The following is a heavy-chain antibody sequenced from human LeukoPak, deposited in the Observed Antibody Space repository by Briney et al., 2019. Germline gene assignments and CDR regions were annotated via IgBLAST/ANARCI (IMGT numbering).Heavy chain of an antibody. CDR2: ISWVGRSA. CDR3: VKTKSDIYTFHS. J-gene: IGHJ4*02. Sequence: GGSLRLSCAASGFTFDAFAMHWVRQAPGKGLEWVSLISWVGRSAFHADSVKGRFTISRDNSRNSLYLQMSSLTPEDVALYYCVKTKSDIYTFHSWGQGTLVTVSS. CDR1: GFTFDAFA. V-gene: IGHV3-43D*03. D-gene: IGHD2-2*02.